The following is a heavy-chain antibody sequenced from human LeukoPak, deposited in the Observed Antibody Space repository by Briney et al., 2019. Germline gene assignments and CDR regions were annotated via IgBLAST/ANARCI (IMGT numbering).Heavy chain of an antibody. V-gene: IGHV3-74*01. J-gene: IGHJ4*02. Sequence: PGGSLRLSCAASGFTFSSYWMHWVRQAPGKGLVWVSRINSDGSSTYYADSVKGRFTISRDNSKNTLYLQMNSLRAEDTAVYYCASGSGWYVKSIDYWGQGTLVTVSS. CDR1: GFTFSSYW. CDR2: INSDGSST. CDR3: ASGSGWYVKSIDY. D-gene: IGHD6-19*01.